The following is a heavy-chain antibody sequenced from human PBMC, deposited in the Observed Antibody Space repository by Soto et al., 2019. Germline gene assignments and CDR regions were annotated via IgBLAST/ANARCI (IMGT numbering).Heavy chain of an antibody. D-gene: IGHD2-15*01. V-gene: IGHV1-18*01. CDR3: ARTYCSGGSCYYNWFDP. CDR2: ISAYNGNT. Sequence: ASVKVSCKASGYTFTSYGISWVRQAPGQGLEWMGWISAYNGNTNYAQKLQGRVTMTTDTSTSTAYMELRSLRSDDTAVYYCARTYCSGGSCYYNWFDPWGQGTLVTVSS. J-gene: IGHJ5*02. CDR1: GYTFTSYG.